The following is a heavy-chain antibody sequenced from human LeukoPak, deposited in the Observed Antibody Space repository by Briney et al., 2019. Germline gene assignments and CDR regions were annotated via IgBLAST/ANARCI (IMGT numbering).Heavy chain of an antibody. D-gene: IGHD6-25*01. Sequence: GGSLRLSCAASGFSFNDYYMTWIRQAPGKGLEWVSYIDSSGYTIYYADSVKGRFTISRDNAKNSLYLQMSSLRAEDTAVYYCAGGTGPPDFWGQGTLVTVSS. CDR3: AGGTGPPDF. CDR2: IDSSGYTI. CDR1: GFSFNDYY. V-gene: IGHV3-11*01. J-gene: IGHJ4*02.